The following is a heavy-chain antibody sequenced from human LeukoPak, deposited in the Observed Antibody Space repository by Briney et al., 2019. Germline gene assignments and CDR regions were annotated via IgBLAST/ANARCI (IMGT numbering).Heavy chain of an antibody. CDR1: GFTFSHYG. Sequence: GRSLRLSCAASGFTFSHYGMNWVRQAPGKGLEWVSAINGRGDSTFYADSVKGQFTISRDNSKSTVYLQMNSLRADDTAVYYCAKERQTGDYFTSDFWGQGTLVTVSS. J-gene: IGHJ4*02. D-gene: IGHD4-17*01. CDR2: INGRGDST. V-gene: IGHV3-23*01. CDR3: AKERQTGDYFTSDF.